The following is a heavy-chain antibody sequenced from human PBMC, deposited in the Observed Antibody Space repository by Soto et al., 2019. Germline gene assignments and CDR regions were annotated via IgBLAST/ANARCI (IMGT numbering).Heavy chain of an antibody. J-gene: IGHJ2*01. V-gene: IGHV1-3*01. CDR3: ASGSRGGDSVFEWCFDL. CDR1: GYTFTPYA. Sequence: QVQIVQSGAEVKKPGASVKFSCKASGYTFTPYAMHWVRQAPGQRPEWMGWINADNGNTKYSQKFQGRVTFTRDTSVTTAYMDVSSLRSADTAVYGCASGSRGGDSVFEWCFDLWGRGTLVTVSS. D-gene: IGHD2-21*02. CDR2: INADNGNT.